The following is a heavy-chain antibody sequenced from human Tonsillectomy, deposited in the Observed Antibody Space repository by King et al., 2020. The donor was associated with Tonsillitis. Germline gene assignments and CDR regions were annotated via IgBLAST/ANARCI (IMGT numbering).Heavy chain of an antibody. D-gene: IGHD6-19*01. CDR3: ARDHIAVAGYYFDY. CDR1: GYTFTNYG. V-gene: IGHV1-18*01. CDR2: IGAYNDNP. J-gene: IGHJ4*02. Sequence: QLVQSGAEVKKPGASVKVSCKASGYTFTNYGFSWVRQAPGQGLEWMGWIGAYNDNPNYAQKFQGRVTMTTDTSTSTAYMDLRSLRSDDTAVYYCARDHIAVAGYYFDYWGQGTLVTVSS.